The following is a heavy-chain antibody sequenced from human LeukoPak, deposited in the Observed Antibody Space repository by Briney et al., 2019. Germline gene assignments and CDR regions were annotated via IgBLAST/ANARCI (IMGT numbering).Heavy chain of an antibody. CDR2: ISSSSSYI. CDR1: GFTFSSYE. J-gene: IGHJ6*03. V-gene: IGHV3-21*01. Sequence: KTGGSLRLSCAASGFTFSSYEMNWVRQAPGKGLEWVSSISSSSSYIYYADSVKGRFTISRDNAKNSLYLQMNSLRAEDTAVYYCARDSTYHESIAAAGHDGPLSYYYYYMDVWGKGTTVTVSS. D-gene: IGHD6-13*01. CDR3: ARDSTYHESIAAAGHDGPLSYYYYYMDV.